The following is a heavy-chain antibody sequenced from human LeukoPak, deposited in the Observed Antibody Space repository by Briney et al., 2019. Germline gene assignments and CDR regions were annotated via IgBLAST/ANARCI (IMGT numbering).Heavy chain of an antibody. CDR3: ARRGVGVFTEN. V-gene: IGHV5-51*01. CDR1: GYVFTSVW. D-gene: IGHD1-26*01. J-gene: IGHJ4*02. CDR2: IYPTNSNT. Sequence: GESLKISCKASGYVFTSVWFGWGRRMPGKGLEWMAIIYPTNSNTIYSPSFEGRVTISADKSISTAYLQWSSLRASDTAIYYCARRGVGVFTENWGQGTLVTVSS.